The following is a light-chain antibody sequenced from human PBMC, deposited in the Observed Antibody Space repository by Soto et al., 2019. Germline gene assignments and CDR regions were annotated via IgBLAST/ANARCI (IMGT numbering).Light chain of an antibody. J-gene: IGKJ1*01. V-gene: IGKV3-20*01. CDR1: QSVSNTY. Sequence: EIVLTQSPGTLSLSPGERATLSCRASQSVSNTYLAWYQQKPGQAPRLLIYGASSRATGIPDRFSGSVSGTDFTLTISRLEPEDFAVYYCQQYGSSRTFGQGTKVEIK. CDR3: QQYGSSRT. CDR2: GAS.